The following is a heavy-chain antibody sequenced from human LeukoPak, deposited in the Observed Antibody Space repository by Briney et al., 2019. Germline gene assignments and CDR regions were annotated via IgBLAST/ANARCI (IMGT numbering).Heavy chain of an antibody. CDR3: AKDFVRYNIQFDY. D-gene: IGHD1-14*01. CDR1: GLSFGFYA. CDR2: ISGGGAGT. Sequence: GGSPRLSCAASGLSFGFYAMSWVRQAPGKGLEWVSSISGGGAGTYYADSVRGRFTISRDNSKNTLYLQMDSLRAEDTASYYCAKDFVRYNIQFDYWGQGALVTVSS. J-gene: IGHJ4*02. V-gene: IGHV3-23*01.